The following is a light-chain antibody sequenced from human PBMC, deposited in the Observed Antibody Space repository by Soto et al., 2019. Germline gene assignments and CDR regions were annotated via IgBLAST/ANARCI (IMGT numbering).Light chain of an antibody. CDR3: QSYDTSLRGV. J-gene: IGLJ2*01. CDR1: SSNIGANYD. Sequence: QSVLTQPPSVSGAPGQRVTISCTGSSSNIGANYDVHWYQQRPGTAPKLLIFGNSNRPSGVPDRFSGSKSGTSASLAITGLQAEDEGDYYCQSYDTSLRGVFGGGTKLTVL. CDR2: GNS. V-gene: IGLV1-40*01.